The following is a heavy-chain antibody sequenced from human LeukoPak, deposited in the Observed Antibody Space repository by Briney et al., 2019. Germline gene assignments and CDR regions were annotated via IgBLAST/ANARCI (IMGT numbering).Heavy chain of an antibody. J-gene: IGHJ4*02. V-gene: IGHV3-30-3*01. D-gene: IGHD3-9*01. Sequence: PGGSLRLSCAASGFTFSSYAMHWVRQAPGKGLEWVAVISYDGSNKYYAGSVKGRFTISRDNSKNTLYLQMNSLRAEDTAVYYCARGGYFDWLLYYWGQGTLVTVSS. CDR1: GFTFSSYA. CDR3: ARGGYFDWLLYY. CDR2: ISYDGSNK.